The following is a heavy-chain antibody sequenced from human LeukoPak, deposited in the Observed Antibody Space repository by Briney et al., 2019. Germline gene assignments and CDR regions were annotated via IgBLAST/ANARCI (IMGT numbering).Heavy chain of an antibody. Sequence: ASVKVSCKASGYTFTGYYMHWVRQAPGQGLEWMGWINPNSGGTNYAQKFQGRVTMTRDTSISTAYMELSRLRSDDTAVYYCARVGGRYGSGSPDYWSQGTLVTVSS. CDR3: ARVGGRYGSGSPDY. J-gene: IGHJ4*02. V-gene: IGHV1-2*02. CDR1: GYTFTGYY. CDR2: INPNSGGT. D-gene: IGHD3-10*01.